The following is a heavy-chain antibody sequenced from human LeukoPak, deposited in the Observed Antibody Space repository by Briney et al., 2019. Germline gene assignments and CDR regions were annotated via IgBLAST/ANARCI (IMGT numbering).Heavy chain of an antibody. Sequence: GGSLRLSCAASGFTVSSNYMSWVRQAPGKGLEWVSVIYSGGSTYYADSVKGRFTISRDNSKNTLYLQMNSLRAEDTAVYYCARGKNTAMVGYWGQGTLVTVSS. V-gene: IGHV3-53*01. CDR2: IYSGGST. J-gene: IGHJ4*02. D-gene: IGHD5-18*01. CDR3: ARGKNTAMVGY. CDR1: GFTVSSNY.